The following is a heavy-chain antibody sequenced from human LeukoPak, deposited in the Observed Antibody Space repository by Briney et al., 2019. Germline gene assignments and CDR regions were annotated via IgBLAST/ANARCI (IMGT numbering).Heavy chain of an antibody. J-gene: IGHJ4*02. Sequence: SVKVSCKASGGTFTNYAFNWVRQAPGQGLEWMGRIIPIFDSARYAQRFQGRITITTDESSTTAYMTLSSLTSDDTAVYYCASQDASIYSESSTSPTYSDWGQGTLVTVSS. D-gene: IGHD3-22*01. CDR1: GGTFTNYA. CDR2: IIPIFDSA. V-gene: IGHV1-69*05. CDR3: ASQDASIYSESSTSPTYSD.